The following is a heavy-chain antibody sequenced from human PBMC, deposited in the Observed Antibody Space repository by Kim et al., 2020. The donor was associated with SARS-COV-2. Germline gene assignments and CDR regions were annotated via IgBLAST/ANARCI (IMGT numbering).Heavy chain of an antibody. Sequence: LKSRVTIAVDTSKNQFSLKLSSVTAADTAVYYCARDPSSSAHPNYYGMDVWGQGTTVTVSS. J-gene: IGHJ6*02. CDR3: ARDPSSSAHPNYYGMDV. V-gene: IGHV4-59*01. D-gene: IGHD6-6*01.